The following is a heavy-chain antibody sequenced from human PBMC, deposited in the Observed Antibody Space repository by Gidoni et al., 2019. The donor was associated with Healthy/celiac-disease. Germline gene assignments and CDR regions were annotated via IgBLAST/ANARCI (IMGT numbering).Heavy chain of an antibody. CDR2: ISSSGSNI. V-gene: IGHV3-48*03. D-gene: IGHD6-6*01. Sequence: EVQLVESGGGLVQPGGSLRLSCAASGFTFSSYEMNWVRQAPGKGLEWVSYISSSGSNIYYADSVKGRFTISRDNAKNSLYLQMNSLRAEDTAVYYCGYGSSDLRYYGMDVWGQGTTVTVSS. CDR1: GFTFSSYE. CDR3: GYGSSDLRYYGMDV. J-gene: IGHJ6*02.